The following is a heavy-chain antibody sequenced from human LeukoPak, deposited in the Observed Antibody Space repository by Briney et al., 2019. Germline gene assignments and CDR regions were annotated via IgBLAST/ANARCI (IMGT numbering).Heavy chain of an antibody. Sequence: GGSLRLSCAASGFTFSSYAMSWVRQAPGKGLEWVSVFSGNGESTDYADSVKGRFTISRGNSKNALYLQMNSLRAEDTAVYYCAKGNTMYTAYYFDYWGQGTLVTVSS. V-gene: IGHV3-23*01. CDR2: FSGNGEST. CDR3: AKGNTMYTAYYFDY. J-gene: IGHJ4*02. CDR1: GFTFSSYA. D-gene: IGHD3-10*02.